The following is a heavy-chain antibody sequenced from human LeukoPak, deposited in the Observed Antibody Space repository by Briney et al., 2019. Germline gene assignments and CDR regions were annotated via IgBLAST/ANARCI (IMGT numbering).Heavy chain of an antibody. CDR2: ISSSSSYI. J-gene: IGHJ4*02. V-gene: IGHV3-21*01. CDR3: AKDPLSSSSFDY. Sequence: RSGGSLRLSCAASGFTFSSYSMNWVRQAPGKGLEWVSSISSSSSYIYYADSVKGRFTISRDNAKNSLFLQMNSLRAEDTAVYYCAKDPLSSSSFDYWGQGTLVTVSS. D-gene: IGHD6-13*01. CDR1: GFTFSSYS.